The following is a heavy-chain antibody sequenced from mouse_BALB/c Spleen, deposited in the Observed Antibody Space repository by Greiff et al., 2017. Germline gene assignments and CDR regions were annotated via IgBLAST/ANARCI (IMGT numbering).Heavy chain of an antibody. Sequence: EVKLVESGGGRVQPGGSLKLSCAASGFDVSRYWMSWVRQAPGKGLEWIGEINPDSSTINYTPSLKDKFIISRDNAKNTLYLQMSKVRSEDTALYYCARHGYYAMDYWGPGTSVPVSS. CDR3: ARHGYYAMDY. J-gene: IGHJ4*01. V-gene: IGHV4-1*02. CDR1: GFDVSRYW. CDR2: INPDSSTI.